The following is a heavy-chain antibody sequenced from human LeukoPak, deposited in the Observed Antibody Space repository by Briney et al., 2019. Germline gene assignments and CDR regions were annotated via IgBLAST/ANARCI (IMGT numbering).Heavy chain of an antibody. CDR3: ARDLYYYDSSGYYFYY. CDR2: IIPILGIA. J-gene: IGHJ4*02. Sequence: SGKVSCKASGGTFSSYAISWVRQAPGQGLEWMGRIIPILGIANYTQKFQGRVTITADKSTSTAYMELSSLRSEDTAVYYCARDLYYYDSSGYYFYYWGQGTLVTVSS. D-gene: IGHD3-22*01. CDR1: GGTFSSYA. V-gene: IGHV1-69*04.